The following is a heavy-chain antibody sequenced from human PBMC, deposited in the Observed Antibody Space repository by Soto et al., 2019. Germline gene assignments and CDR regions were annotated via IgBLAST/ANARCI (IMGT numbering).Heavy chain of an antibody. CDR1: GFTFSNYA. CDR2: ISAGGSNT. Sequence: QAGGSLRLSCAASGFTFSNYAMNWVRQAPGKGLEWVSAISAGGSNTNYADSVKGRFTISSDTSKNTLYLQMNSLRAEDTAVYYCAKEYSTSFDYWGQGTLVTVSS. J-gene: IGHJ4*02. CDR3: AKEYSTSFDY. D-gene: IGHD6-6*01. V-gene: IGHV3-23*01.